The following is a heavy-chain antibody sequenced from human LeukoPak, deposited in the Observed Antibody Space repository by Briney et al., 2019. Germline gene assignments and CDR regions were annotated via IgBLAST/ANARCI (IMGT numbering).Heavy chain of an antibody. CDR3: AKGLSGSYFDY. CDR1: GFTFDDYA. Sequence: GGSLRLSCAASGFTFDDYAMSWVRQAPGKGLEWVSTISGSGGSTYYADSVKGRFTISRDNSKNTLYLQMNSLRAEDTAVYYCAKGLSGSYFDYWGQGTLVTVSS. J-gene: IGHJ4*02. V-gene: IGHV3-23*01. CDR2: ISGSGGST. D-gene: IGHD1-26*01.